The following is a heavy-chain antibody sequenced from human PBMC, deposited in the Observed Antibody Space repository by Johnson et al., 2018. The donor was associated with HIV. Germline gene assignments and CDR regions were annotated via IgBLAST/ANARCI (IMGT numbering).Heavy chain of an antibody. CDR3: ARVGGSGSFFFNAFDI. Sequence: MQLVESGGSVVRPGGSLRLSCAASGFTFSSYAMSWVRQAPGKGLEWISSISSSGGTIFYADSVKGRFTISSDIAKNTLYLQMNRLRAEDTAVYYCARVGGSGSFFFNAFDIWGQGTMVTVSS. J-gene: IGHJ3*02. D-gene: IGHD1-26*01. V-gene: IGHV3-48*04. CDR2: ISSSGGTI. CDR1: GFTFSSYA.